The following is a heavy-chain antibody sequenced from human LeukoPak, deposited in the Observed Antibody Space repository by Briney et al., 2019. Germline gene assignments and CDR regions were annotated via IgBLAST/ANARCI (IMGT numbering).Heavy chain of an antibody. Sequence: SETLSLTCTVSGGSISSYYWSWIRQPPGKGLEWIGYIYYSGSTNYNPSLKSRVTISVDTSKNQFSLKLSSVTAADTAVYYCARGLGGWFDPWGQGTLVTVSS. CDR2: IYYSGST. CDR3: ARGLGGWFDP. V-gene: IGHV4-59*12. CDR1: GGSISSYY. D-gene: IGHD3-16*01. J-gene: IGHJ5*02.